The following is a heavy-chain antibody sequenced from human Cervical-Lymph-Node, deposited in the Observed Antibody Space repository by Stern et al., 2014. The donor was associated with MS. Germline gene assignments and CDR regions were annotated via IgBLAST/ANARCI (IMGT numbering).Heavy chain of an antibody. Sequence: VQLVQSGAEVKKPGSSIKVSCKASDDTFSNNVLSWVRQAPGQGLEWMGGTIPVFGKASYAQKFQGRLTITADESTGTVYMVLSSLTSEDTAVYYCARGYLSRSTYEYWGRGTLVIVSS. J-gene: IGHJ4*02. CDR2: TIPVFGKA. CDR3: ARGYLSRSTYEY. CDR1: DDTFSNNV. V-gene: IGHV1-69*01. D-gene: IGHD2-2*01.